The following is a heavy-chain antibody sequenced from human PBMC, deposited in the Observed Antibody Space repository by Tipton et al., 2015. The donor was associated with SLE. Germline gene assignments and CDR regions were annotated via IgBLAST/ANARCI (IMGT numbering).Heavy chain of an antibody. D-gene: IGHD3-10*02. V-gene: IGHV3-48*03. CDR1: GFTFSSYE. CDR3: ARRCSGSYGNGMDV. J-gene: IGHJ6*02. CDR2: ISSSGSTI. Sequence: SLRLSCAASGFTFSSYEMNWVRQAPGKGLEWVSYISSSGSTIYYADSVKGRFTISRDNAKNSLYLQMNSLRAEDTAVYYCARRCSGSYGNGMDVWGQGTTVTVSS.